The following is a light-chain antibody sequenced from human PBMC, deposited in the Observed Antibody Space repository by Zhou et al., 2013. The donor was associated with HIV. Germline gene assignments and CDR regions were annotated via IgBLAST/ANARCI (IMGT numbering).Light chain of an antibody. V-gene: IGKV1-33*01. CDR2: DAS. J-gene: IGKJ4*01. Sequence: DIQMTQSPSSLSASVGDRVTITCQASQDISNYLNWYQQKPGKAPKLLIYDASNLQTGVPSRFSGSRSGTDFTFTISSLQPEDFATYYCQQTYGVPVTFGGGTKV. CDR3: QQTYGVPVT. CDR1: QDISNY.